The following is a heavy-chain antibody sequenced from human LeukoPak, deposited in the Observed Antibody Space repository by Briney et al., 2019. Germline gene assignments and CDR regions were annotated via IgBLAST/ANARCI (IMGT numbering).Heavy chain of an antibody. Sequence: GGSLRLSCAASGFTFSSYSMNWVRQAPGKGLEWVSSISSSSSYIYYADSVKGRFTISRDNSKNTLYLQMNSLRAEDTAVYYCAKGNFWSGRGWFDPWGQGTLVTVSS. J-gene: IGHJ5*02. CDR3: AKGNFWSGRGWFDP. D-gene: IGHD3-3*01. CDR1: GFTFSSYS. V-gene: IGHV3-21*04. CDR2: ISSSSSYI.